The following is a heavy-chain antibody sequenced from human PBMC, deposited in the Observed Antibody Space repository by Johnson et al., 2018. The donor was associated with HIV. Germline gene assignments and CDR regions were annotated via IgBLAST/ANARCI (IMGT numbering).Heavy chain of an antibody. D-gene: IGHD5-24*01. Sequence: VQLVESGGGVVQPGRSLRLSCAASGFTFSSYAMHWVRQAPGKGLEWVAVISYDGSNKYYADSVKGRFTISRDNSKNPLYLQMKSRRAEDTAGYYCARDGGAVRMATRIIGGAFDIWGQGTMVTVSS. CDR1: GFTFSSYA. V-gene: IGHV3-30*14. J-gene: IGHJ3*02. CDR3: ARDGGAVRMATRIIGGAFDI. CDR2: ISYDGSNK.